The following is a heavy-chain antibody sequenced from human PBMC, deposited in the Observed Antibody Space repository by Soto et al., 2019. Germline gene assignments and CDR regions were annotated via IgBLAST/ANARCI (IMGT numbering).Heavy chain of an antibody. V-gene: IGHV1-18*01. J-gene: IGHJ3*02. CDR1: AYTFTTYG. CDR2: ISGHNDNT. CDR3: ARDFHQYSSSWFDTFDI. D-gene: IGHD6-13*01. Sequence: ASVKVSCKASAYTFTTYGIGWVREAPGQGLEWMGWISGHNDNTIYAQKIQGRVTMTTDTSTSTAYMELRSLRSDDTAVYYCARDFHQYSSSWFDTFDIWGQGTMVTVS.